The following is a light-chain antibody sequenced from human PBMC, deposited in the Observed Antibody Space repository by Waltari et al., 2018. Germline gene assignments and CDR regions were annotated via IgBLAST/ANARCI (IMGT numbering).Light chain of an antibody. CDR2: AAS. J-gene: IGKJ5*01. Sequence: IQLTQSPSSLSASVGDRVTITCRASQGISSNLAWYQQKPGKAPKILISAASTLQSGVPVRFSGIGSGTDFTLTISSLQPEDFATYDCQQRNSYPITFGQGTRLEIK. V-gene: IGKV1-9*01. CDR1: QGISSN. CDR3: QQRNSYPIT.